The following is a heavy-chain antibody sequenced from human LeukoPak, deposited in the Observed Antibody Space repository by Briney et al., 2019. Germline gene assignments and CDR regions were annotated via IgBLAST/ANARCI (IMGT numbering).Heavy chain of an antibody. J-gene: IGHJ6*02. V-gene: IGHV4-59*01. CDR2: IYYSGST. Sequence: SETLSLTCTVSGGSISSYYWSWIRQPPGKGLEWIGYIYYSGSTNYNPSLKSRVTISVDTSKSQFSLKLSSVTAADTAVYYCARGRAYDFWSGYSYYYYGMDVWGQGTTVTVSS. CDR3: ARGRAYDFWSGYSYYYYGMDV. D-gene: IGHD3-3*01. CDR1: GGSISSYY.